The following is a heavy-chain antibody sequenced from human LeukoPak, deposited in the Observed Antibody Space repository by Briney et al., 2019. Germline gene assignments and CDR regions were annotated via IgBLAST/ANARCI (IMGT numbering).Heavy chain of an antibody. J-gene: IGHJ4*02. Sequence: GGSLRLSCAASGFSFRGSWMSWVRQVPGKGLEWVANTNPDGSEKNYVDSVKDRFTIFRDNAENSLSLQMNSLRADDTAVYHCARAGIGNALDYWGQGTQVTVSS. D-gene: IGHD2-2*01. V-gene: IGHV3-7*01. CDR3: ARAGIGNALDY. CDR1: GFSFRGSW. CDR2: TNPDGSEK.